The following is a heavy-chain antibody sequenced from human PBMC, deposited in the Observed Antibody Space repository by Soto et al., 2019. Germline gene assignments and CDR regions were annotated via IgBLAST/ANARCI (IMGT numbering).Heavy chain of an antibody. CDR2: IIPIFGTA. J-gene: IGHJ6*02. Sequence: QVQLVQSGAEVKKPGSSVKVSCKASGGTFSSYAISWVRQAPGQGLEWMGGIIPIFGTANYAQKFQGRVTNTADEPTSTAYKELSSQRTEDTAVYYCERDPPTGTYDDYYYRMDVWGQGTTVTVSS. V-gene: IGHV1-69*12. CDR3: ERDPPTGTYDDYYYRMDV. D-gene: IGHD1-1*01. CDR1: GGTFSSYA.